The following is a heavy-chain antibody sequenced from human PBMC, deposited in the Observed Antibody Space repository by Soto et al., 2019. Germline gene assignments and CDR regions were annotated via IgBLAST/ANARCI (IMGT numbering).Heavy chain of an antibody. CDR2: IWYDGSNK. Sequence: QVQLVESGGGVVQPGRSLRLSCAASGFTFENNAMHWVRQAAGKGLEWVAQIWYDGSNKYYTDSVRGRFTISRDNLKNTVYLQMDSLRAEDTAVYYCARDGQQMAPYAMDVWGQGTTVTVSS. V-gene: IGHV3-33*01. D-gene: IGHD6-13*01. CDR3: ARDGQQMAPYAMDV. J-gene: IGHJ6*02. CDR1: GFTFENNA.